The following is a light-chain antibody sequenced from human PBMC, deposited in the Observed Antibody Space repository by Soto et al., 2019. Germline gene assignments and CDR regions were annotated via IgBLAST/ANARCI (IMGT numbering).Light chain of an antibody. CDR1: SSNVGSYKL. J-gene: IGLJ1*01. CDR2: EVN. V-gene: IGLV2-23*02. CDR3: CSSGCTTTYG. Sequence: QSALTQPASVSGSPGQSITISCTGTSSNVGSYKLVSWYQQHPVKAPKLMIFEVNKRPSGVSNRFSGSKSGNTASLTISGLTVEDEADYYCCSSGCTTTYGFGSGTKVTV.